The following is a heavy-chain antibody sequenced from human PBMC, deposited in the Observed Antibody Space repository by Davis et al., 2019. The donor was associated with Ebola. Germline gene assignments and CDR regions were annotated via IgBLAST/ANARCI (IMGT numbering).Heavy chain of an antibody. CDR1: GGSFSGYY. J-gene: IGHJ5*02. Sequence: MPGGSLRLSCAVYGGSFSGYYWSWIRQPPGKGLEWIGEINHSGSTNYNPSLKSRVTISVDTSKNQFFLKLSSVTAADTAVYYCARGVGAITGWFDPWGQRTLVTVSS. D-gene: IGHD1-26*01. CDR2: INHSGST. V-gene: IGHV4-34*01. CDR3: ARGVGAITGWFDP.